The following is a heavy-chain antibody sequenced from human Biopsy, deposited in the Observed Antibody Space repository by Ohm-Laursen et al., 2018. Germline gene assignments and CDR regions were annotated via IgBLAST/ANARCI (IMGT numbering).Heavy chain of an antibody. CDR1: GGTFINYA. CDR2: IIPMFGTA. V-gene: IGHV1-69*13. J-gene: IGHJ4*02. Sequence: ASVKVSCKASGGTFINYAIGWVRQAPGQGLEWTGGIIPMFGTANYAQMFQGRVTISADESTSTSYMELSSLTTEDTAIYYCARGPHSGSHSCFDYWGRGTLVTVSS. D-gene: IGHD1-26*01. CDR3: ARGPHSGSHSCFDY.